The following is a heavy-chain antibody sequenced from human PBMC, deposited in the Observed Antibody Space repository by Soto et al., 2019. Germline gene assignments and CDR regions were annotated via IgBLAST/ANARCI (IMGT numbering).Heavy chain of an antibody. CDR1: GFSVTTNY. Sequence: LRLSCAASGFSVTTNYMSWVRQAPGRGLERVSIIYSNELTYYADSVKGRFTISRDNYKNTLYLQMISLRAEETAVYFGATRIAQTGRYFFDSWGQGTRVTVSS. D-gene: IGHD6-13*01. V-gene: IGHV3-53*01. CDR3: ATRIAQTGRYFFDS. CDR2: IYSNELT. J-gene: IGHJ4*02.